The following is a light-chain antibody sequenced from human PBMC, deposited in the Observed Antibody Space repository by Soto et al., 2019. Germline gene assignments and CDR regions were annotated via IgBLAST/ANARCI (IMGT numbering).Light chain of an antibody. Sequence: QSVLTQPPSVSGAPGQRVTISCTGSRSNIGAHYDVHWYQHLPGTAPKLLIYGNDNRPSGVPDRFSGSKSGTSASLAITGVQAEDEGDYVCVSYGGSLGGYVFGTGTEVTVL. CDR1: RSNIGAHYD. V-gene: IGLV1-40*01. J-gene: IGLJ1*01. CDR2: GND. CDR3: VSYGGSLGGYV.